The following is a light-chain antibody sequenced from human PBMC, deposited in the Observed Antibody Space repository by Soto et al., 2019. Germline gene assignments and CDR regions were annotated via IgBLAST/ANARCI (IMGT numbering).Light chain of an antibody. CDR3: CSYAGSYTRFYV. Sequence: QSALTQPRSVSGSPGQSVTISCTGTSSDVGGYNYVSWYQQHPGKAPKLMIYDVSKRPSGVPDRFSGSKSGNTASLTISGLQAEDEADYYCCSYAGSYTRFYVFGTGTKLTVL. V-gene: IGLV2-11*01. CDR1: SSDVGGYNY. J-gene: IGLJ1*01. CDR2: DVS.